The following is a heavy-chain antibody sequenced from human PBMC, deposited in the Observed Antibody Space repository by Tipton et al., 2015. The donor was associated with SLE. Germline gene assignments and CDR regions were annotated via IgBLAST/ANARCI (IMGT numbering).Heavy chain of an antibody. J-gene: IGHJ4*02. D-gene: IGHD3-22*01. CDR3: ARRRSNYYDSSGYLTGILDF. Sequence: LRLSCTVSGGSIISSTYYWAWIRQPPGKGLEWIGTIHYSGSTSYNTSLKSRVTISVDTSKNQFSLKLSSVTAADTAVYYCARRRSNYYDSSGYLTGILDFWGQGTLVTVSS. V-gene: IGHV4-39*07. CDR2: IHYSGST. CDR1: GGSIISSTYY.